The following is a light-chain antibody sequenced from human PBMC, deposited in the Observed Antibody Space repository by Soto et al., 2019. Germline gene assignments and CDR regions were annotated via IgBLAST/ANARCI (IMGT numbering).Light chain of an antibody. Sequence: DIQMTQSPSSLSASVGDRVAIICRASQTISSYLNWYQQKPGKAPRLLIYAASSLQSGVPSRFSGSGSGTDVTLTINSLQPEDFATYYCQQSYSAPGTFGQGTKVEIK. V-gene: IGKV1-39*01. J-gene: IGKJ1*01. CDR1: QTISSY. CDR3: QQSYSAPGT. CDR2: AAS.